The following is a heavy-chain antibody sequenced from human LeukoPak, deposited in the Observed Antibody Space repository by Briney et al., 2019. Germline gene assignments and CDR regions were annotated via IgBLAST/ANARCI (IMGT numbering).Heavy chain of an antibody. D-gene: IGHD3-22*01. Sequence: GGSLRLSCAASGFSLSNKYMSWVRQAPGKGREGGSVIYSGGSKFYADSVKGRFTISRDNSKNTLYLQMNSLRAEDTAVYYCASPGGGYYDSSGYYSPYFQHWGQGTLVTVSS. CDR2: IYSGGSK. CDR1: GFSLSNKY. CDR3: ASPGGGYYDSSGYYSPYFQH. V-gene: IGHV3-53*01. J-gene: IGHJ1*01.